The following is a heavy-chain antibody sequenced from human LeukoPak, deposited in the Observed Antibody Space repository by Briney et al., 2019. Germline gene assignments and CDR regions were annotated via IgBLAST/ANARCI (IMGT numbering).Heavy chain of an antibody. CDR1: GYSSTNYW. CDR3: ARSPDTIYFDS. V-gene: IGHV5-51*01. D-gene: IGHD3-3*01. Sequence: GESLKISCKGSGYSSTNYWIGWVRQMPGKGLEWMGIIYPGDSHTTYSPSFQGQVTISVDKSINTAYLQWSSLKASDTAMYYCARSPDTIYFDSWGQGTLVTVSS. J-gene: IGHJ4*02. CDR2: IYPGDSHT.